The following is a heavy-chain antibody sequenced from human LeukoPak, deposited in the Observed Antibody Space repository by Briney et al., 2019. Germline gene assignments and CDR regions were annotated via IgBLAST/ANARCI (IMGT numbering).Heavy chain of an antibody. V-gene: IGHV3-33*01. CDR1: GFTFSSYG. CDR2: IWYDGSNK. Sequence: GGSLRLSCAASGFTFSSYGMHWVRQAPGKGLEWVAVIWYDGSNKYYADSVKGRFTISRDNSKNTLYLQMNSLRAEDTAVYYCARDLGNWNSRYYYGMDVWGQGTTVTVSS. CDR3: ARDLGNWNSRYYYGMDV. J-gene: IGHJ6*02. D-gene: IGHD1-7*01.